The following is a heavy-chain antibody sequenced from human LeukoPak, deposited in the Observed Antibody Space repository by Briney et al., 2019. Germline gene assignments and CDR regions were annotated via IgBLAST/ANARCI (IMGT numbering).Heavy chain of an antibody. CDR1: GFIFSSYE. CDR3: ARDRSGWYRWFDP. CDR2: ISGSGSVI. D-gene: IGHD6-19*01. J-gene: IGHJ5*02. Sequence: PGGSLSLSCAASGFIFSSYEMNWVRQAPGKGLEWVSYISGSGSVIYYADSVKGRFTISRDNAKNSLYLQMNSLSAEDTAVYYCARDRSGWYRWFDPWGQGTLVTVSS. V-gene: IGHV3-48*03.